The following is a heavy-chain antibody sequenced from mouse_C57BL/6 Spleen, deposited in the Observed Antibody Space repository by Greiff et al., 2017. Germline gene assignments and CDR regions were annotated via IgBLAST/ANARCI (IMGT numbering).Heavy chain of an antibody. CDR1: GYSITSGYY. Sequence: VQLKESGPGLVKPSQSLSLTCSVTGYSITSGYYWNWIRQFPGNKLEWMGYISYDGSNNYNPSLKNRISITRDTSKNQFFLKLNSVTTEDTATYYCATTAQATEAMDYWGQGTSVTVSS. D-gene: IGHD3-2*02. J-gene: IGHJ4*01. CDR3: ATTAQATEAMDY. CDR2: ISYDGSN. V-gene: IGHV3-6*01.